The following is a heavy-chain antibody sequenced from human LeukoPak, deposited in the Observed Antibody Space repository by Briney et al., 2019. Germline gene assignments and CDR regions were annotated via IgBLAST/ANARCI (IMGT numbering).Heavy chain of an antibody. CDR3: ARDIAAAVYFDY. D-gene: IGHD6-13*01. CDR2: IGSSGSTI. J-gene: IGHJ4*02. Sequence: PGGSLRLSCAASGFTFSSYEMNWVRQAPGKGLEWVSYIGSSGSTIYYADSVKGRFTISRDNAKNSLYLQMNSLRAEDTAVYYCARDIAAAVYFDYWGQGTLVTVSS. CDR1: GFTFSSYE. V-gene: IGHV3-48*03.